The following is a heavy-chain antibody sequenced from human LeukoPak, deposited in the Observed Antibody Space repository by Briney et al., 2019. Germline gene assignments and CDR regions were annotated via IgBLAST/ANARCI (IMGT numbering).Heavy chain of an antibody. D-gene: IGHD5-18*01. CDR3: ARHWARRGYSFISWENAFDI. CDR1: GGSISSSSYY. Sequence: SETLSLTCTVSGGSISSSSYYWGWIRQPPGKGLEWIGSIYYSGSTYYNPSLKSRVTISVDTSKNQFSLKLSSVTAADTAVYYCARHWARRGYSFISWENAFDIWGQGTMVTVSS. V-gene: IGHV4-39*01. J-gene: IGHJ3*02. CDR2: IYYSGST.